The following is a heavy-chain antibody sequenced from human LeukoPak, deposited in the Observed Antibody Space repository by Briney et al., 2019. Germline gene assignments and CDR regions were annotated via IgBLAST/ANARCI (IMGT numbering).Heavy chain of an antibody. CDR3: GSRMYGGSYYVGYYYYGMDV. D-gene: IGHD1-26*01. J-gene: IGHJ6*04. CDR1: GYTFPRYG. V-gene: IGHV1-18*01. Sequence: EASVKVSCKASGYTFPRYGIRWVRQAPGQGLEWMGWINAYNDNTHYAQKVQGRVSMTTDTSTSTAYMELRSLRSEDTAVYYCGSRMYGGSYYVGYYYYGMDVWGEGTTVTVSS. CDR2: INAYNDNT.